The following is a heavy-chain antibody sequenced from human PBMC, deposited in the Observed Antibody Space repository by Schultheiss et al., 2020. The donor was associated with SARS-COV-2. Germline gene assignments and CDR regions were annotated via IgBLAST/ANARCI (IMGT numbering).Heavy chain of an antibody. J-gene: IGHJ5*02. D-gene: IGHD6-6*01. V-gene: IGHV4-39*07. CDR3: ARAGYSSSNWFDP. Sequence: SETLSLTCTVSGGSISSGGHYWSWIRQLPGKGLEWIGEINHSGSANHNPSLKSRVTISVDTSKNQFSLKLSSVTAADTAVYYCARAGYSSSNWFDPWGQGTLVTVSS. CDR2: INHSGSA. CDR1: GGSISSGGHY.